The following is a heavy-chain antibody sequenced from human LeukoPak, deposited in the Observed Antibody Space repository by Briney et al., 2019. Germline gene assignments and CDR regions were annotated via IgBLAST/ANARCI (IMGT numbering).Heavy chain of an antibody. D-gene: IGHD3-3*01. CDR2: ISSSSSTI. CDR3: AKDSPVLRFLEWLLDPIDY. CDR1: GFTFSSYS. Sequence: GGSLRLSCAASGFTFSSYSMNWVRQAPGKGLEWVSYISSSSSTIYYADSVKGRFTISRDNAKNSLYLQMNSLRAEDTAVYYCAKDSPVLRFLEWLLDPIDYWGQGTLVTVSS. V-gene: IGHV3-48*01. J-gene: IGHJ4*02.